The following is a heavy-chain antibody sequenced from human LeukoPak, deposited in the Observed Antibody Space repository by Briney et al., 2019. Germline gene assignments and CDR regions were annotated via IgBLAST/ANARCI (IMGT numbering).Heavy chain of an antibody. CDR1: GFTFSSYS. V-gene: IGHV3-48*02. Sequence: GGSLRLSCAASGFTFSSYSMNWVRQAPGKGLEWVSYISGSRSTIHYADSVKGRFTISRDNAKNSLYLQMNSLRDEDTAVYYCARSYHDFLTGYYTALDLDYWGQGTLVTVSS. CDR2: ISGSRSTI. D-gene: IGHD3-9*01. J-gene: IGHJ4*02. CDR3: ARSYHDFLTGYYTALDLDY.